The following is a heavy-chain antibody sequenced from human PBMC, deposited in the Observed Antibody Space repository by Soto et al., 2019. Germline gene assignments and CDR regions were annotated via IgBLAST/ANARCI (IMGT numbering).Heavy chain of an antibody. V-gene: IGHV1-18*01. CDR1: GYTFTNFG. CDR3: ARGRTPIDY. J-gene: IGHJ4*02. D-gene: IGHD2-15*01. CDR2: ISAYNGNT. Sequence: QVQLVQSGAEVKKPGASVKVSCKASGYTFTNFGISWVRQAPGQGLEWMGWISAYNGNTNYAQNFQGRVTITTDTSTSTAYMERRSLRADDPVVYYCARGRTPIDYWGQGTLVTVSS.